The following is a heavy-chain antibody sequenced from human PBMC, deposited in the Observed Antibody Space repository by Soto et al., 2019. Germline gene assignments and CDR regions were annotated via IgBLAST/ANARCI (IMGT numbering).Heavy chain of an antibody. CDR1: GFTFSSYS. CDR2: ISSSSSTI. D-gene: IGHD5-18*01. CDR3: ARAYGYSCSPSFFDF. Sequence: GGSLRLSCAASGFTFSSYSMNWVRQAPGKGLEWVSYISSSSSTIYYADSVKGRFTISRDNAKNTLYLQMNSLRAEDTAVYYCARAYGYSCSPSFFDFWGQGTPVTVSS. J-gene: IGHJ4*01. V-gene: IGHV3-48*01.